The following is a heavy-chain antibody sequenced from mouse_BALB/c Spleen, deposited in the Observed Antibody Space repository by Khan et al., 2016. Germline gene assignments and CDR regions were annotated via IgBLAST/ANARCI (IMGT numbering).Heavy chain of an antibody. CDR3: ARDYYGYAFDY. CDR1: GYTFTNYV. Sequence: VRLQQSGPELVKPGASVKMSCKASGYTFTNYVMHWVKQKPGQGLEWIGYINPYNAGTKYNEKCKGKATLTSDRSSSTAYMELSSLTSEDSAVAYCARDYYGYAFDYLGPGTTLTVSS. V-gene: IGHV1S136*01. D-gene: IGHD2-2*01. J-gene: IGHJ2*01. CDR2: INPYNAGT.